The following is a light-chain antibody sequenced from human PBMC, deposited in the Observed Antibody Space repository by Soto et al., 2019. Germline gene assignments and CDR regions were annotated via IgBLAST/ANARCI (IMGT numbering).Light chain of an antibody. Sequence: QLVLTQPASVSGSPGQSITISCTGTSSDVGGYNYVSWYQQHPGKAPKLMIYGVYNRPSGVSNRFSGSKSGNTASLTISGLQAEDEADYYCSSFTNNNTPHVVFGGGTKLTVL. CDR2: GVY. J-gene: IGLJ2*01. CDR3: SSFTNNNTPHVV. CDR1: SSDVGGYNY. V-gene: IGLV2-14*01.